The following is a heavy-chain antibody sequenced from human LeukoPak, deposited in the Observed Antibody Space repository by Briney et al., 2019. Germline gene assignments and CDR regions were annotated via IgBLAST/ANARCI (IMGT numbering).Heavy chain of an antibody. Sequence: ASVEVSCEASGYTFTSYAMHWVRQAPGQRLEWMGWINAGNGNTKYSQKFQGRVTITRDTSASTAYMELSSLRSEDTAVYYCARDHVSVTTFLDYWGQGTLVTVSS. D-gene: IGHD4-17*01. J-gene: IGHJ4*02. CDR1: GYTFTSYA. CDR3: ARDHVSVTTFLDY. V-gene: IGHV1-3*01. CDR2: INAGNGNT.